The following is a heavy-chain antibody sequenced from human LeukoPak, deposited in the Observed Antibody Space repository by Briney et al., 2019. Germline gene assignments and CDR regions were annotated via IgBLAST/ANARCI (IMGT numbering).Heavy chain of an antibody. J-gene: IGHJ4*02. Sequence: GGPLRLSCAASGFTFDDYGMSWVRQAPGKGLEWVSGINWNGGSTGYADSVKGRFTISRDNAKNSLYLQMNSLRAEDTAVYYCARDGRGYCSTTSCYTGPNFDSWGQGTLVTVSS. D-gene: IGHD2-2*02. V-gene: IGHV3-20*04. CDR3: ARDGRGYCSTTSCYTGPNFDS. CDR2: INWNGGST. CDR1: GFTFDDYG.